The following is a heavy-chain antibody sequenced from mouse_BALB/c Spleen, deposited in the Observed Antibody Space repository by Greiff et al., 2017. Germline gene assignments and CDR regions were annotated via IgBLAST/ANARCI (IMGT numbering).Heavy chain of an antibody. CDR1: GYTFTSYY. CDR3: TREGETYYGSSPYAMDY. D-gene: IGHD1-1*01. J-gene: IGHJ4*01. CDR2: INPSNGGT. Sequence: VQLQQSGAELVKPGASVKLSCKASGYTFTSYYMYWVKQRPGQGLEWIGEINPSNGGTNFNEKFKSKATLTVDKSSSTAYMQLSSLTSEDSAVYYCTREGETYYGSSPYAMDYWGQGTSVTVSS. V-gene: IGHV1S81*02.